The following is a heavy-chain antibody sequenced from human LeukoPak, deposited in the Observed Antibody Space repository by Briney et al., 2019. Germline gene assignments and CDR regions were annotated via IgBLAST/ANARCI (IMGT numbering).Heavy chain of an antibody. CDR3: ARHSYYDSSGIRGYFDY. D-gene: IGHD3-22*01. Sequence: SETLSLTCTVSGGSISSSSYYWGWLRQPPGKGLEWIGSFYYSGSTYYNPSLKGRVTISVDTPKNQFSLKLSSVTAADTAVYDCARHSYYDSSGIRGYFDYWGQGTLVTVSS. V-gene: IGHV4-39*01. J-gene: IGHJ4*02. CDR2: FYYSGST. CDR1: GGSISSSSYY.